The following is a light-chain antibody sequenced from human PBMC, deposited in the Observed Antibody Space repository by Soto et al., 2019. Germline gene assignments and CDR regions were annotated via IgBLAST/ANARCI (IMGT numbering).Light chain of an antibody. CDR3: SSYTADMTYV. Sequence: QSALTQPASLSGSPGQSITIYCIGTGSDIGGYNYVSWYQQHPGKAPTLMIYDVWARPLGVSHRFSGFKSGNKASLTIYGLQGDDEADYYCSSYTADMTYVVGTRTKLAVL. J-gene: IGLJ1*01. V-gene: IGLV2-14*03. CDR1: GSDIGGYNY. CDR2: DVW.